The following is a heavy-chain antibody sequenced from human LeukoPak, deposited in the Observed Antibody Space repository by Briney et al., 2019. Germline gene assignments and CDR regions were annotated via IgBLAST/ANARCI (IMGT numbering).Heavy chain of an antibody. CDR2: LWHDGSIE. Sequence: PGRSLRLSCAGSGFTLSRYGMHWVRQAPGKGLEWVAVLWHDGSIEYYADSVKGRFTISRDKSKNTLYLQMNSLRAEDTAVYYCARLGYGGSGWYFDYWGQGTLVTVSS. V-gene: IGHV3-33*01. CDR3: ARLGYGGSGWYFDY. J-gene: IGHJ4*02. D-gene: IGHD6-19*01. CDR1: GFTLSRYG.